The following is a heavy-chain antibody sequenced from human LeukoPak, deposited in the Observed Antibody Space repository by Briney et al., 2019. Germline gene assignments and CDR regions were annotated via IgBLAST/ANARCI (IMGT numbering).Heavy chain of an antibody. J-gene: IGHJ4*02. V-gene: IGHV1-3*01. Sequence: GASVKVSCKASGYTFTSYAMHWVRQAPGQRLEWMGWINAGNGNTKYSQKFQGRVTITRDTSASTAYMELSSLRSEDTAVYYCARELGPYYYDSSGYYYYWGQGTLVTVSS. CDR1: GYTFTSYA. CDR3: ARELGPYYYDSSGYYYY. CDR2: INAGNGNT. D-gene: IGHD3-22*01.